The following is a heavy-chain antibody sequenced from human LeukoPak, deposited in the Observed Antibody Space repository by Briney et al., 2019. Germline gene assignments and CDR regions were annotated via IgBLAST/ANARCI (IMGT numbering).Heavy chain of an antibody. CDR1: GGSISTYY. J-gene: IGHJ4*02. CDR2: IYYSGST. CDR3: ARQRDGYNYGRFDY. D-gene: IGHD5-24*01. V-gene: IGHV4-59*08. Sequence: SETLSLTCTVSGGSISTYYWSWIRQPPGKGLEWIGYIYYSGSTNYNPSLKSRVTISVDTSKNQFSLKLSSVTAGDTAVYYCARQRDGYNYGRFDYWGQGTLVTVSS.